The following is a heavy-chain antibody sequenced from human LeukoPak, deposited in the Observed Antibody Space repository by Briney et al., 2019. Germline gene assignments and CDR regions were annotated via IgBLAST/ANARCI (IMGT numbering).Heavy chain of an antibody. J-gene: IGHJ6*02. D-gene: IGHD3-10*01. CDR2: INHSGST. CDR1: GGSFSGCY. CDR3: ASPYGSGGDDYYYGMDV. Sequence: SETLSLTCAVYGGSFSGCYWSWIRQPPGKGLEWIGEINHSGSTNYNPSLKSRVTISVDTSKNQFSLKLSSVTAADTAVYYCASPYGSGGDDYYYGMDVWGQGTTVTVSS. V-gene: IGHV4-34*01.